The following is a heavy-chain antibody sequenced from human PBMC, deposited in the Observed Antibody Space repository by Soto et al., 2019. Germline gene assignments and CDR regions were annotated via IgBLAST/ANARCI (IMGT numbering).Heavy chain of an antibody. CDR3: AKEWKYYYDSSGYLAY. J-gene: IGHJ4*02. CDR2: ISYDGSNK. V-gene: IGHV3-30*18. Sequence: PGGSLRLSCAASGFTFSSYGMHWVRQAPGKGLEWVAVISYDGSNKYYADSVKGRFTISRDNSKNTLYLQMNSLRAEDTAVYYCAKEWKYYYDSSGYLAYWGQGTLVTVSS. D-gene: IGHD3-22*01. CDR1: GFTFSSYG.